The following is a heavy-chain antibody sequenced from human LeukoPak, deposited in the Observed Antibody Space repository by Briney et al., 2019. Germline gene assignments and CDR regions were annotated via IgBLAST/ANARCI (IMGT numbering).Heavy chain of an antibody. V-gene: IGHV3-21*01. D-gene: IGHD1-26*01. J-gene: IGHJ4*02. CDR2: INRGSSYI. Sequence: TGGSLRLSCAASGFTFSRYSMNWVRQAPGKGLEWVSSINRGSSYIYYADSVKGRFTISRDNAKNSLYLQMNSLRAEDTAVYYCARGYSGFDYWGQGTLVTVSS. CDR3: ARGYSGFDY. CDR1: GFTFSRYS.